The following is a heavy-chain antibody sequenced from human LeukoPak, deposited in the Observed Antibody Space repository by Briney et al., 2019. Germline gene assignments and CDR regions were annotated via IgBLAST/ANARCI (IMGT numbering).Heavy chain of an antibody. CDR2: IYTSGST. J-gene: IGHJ4*02. Sequence: PSETLSLTCTVSGGSISSGSYYWSWIRQPAGKGLEWIGRIYTSGSTNYNPSLKSRVTISVDTSKNQFSLKLSSVTAADTAVYYCARSFWGVVSPFDYWGQGTLVTVSS. CDR3: ARSFWGVVSPFDY. D-gene: IGHD3-3*01. V-gene: IGHV4-61*02. CDR1: GGSISSGSYY.